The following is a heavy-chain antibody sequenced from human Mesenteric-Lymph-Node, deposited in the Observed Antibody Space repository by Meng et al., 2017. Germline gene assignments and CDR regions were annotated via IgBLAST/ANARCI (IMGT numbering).Heavy chain of an antibody. CDR2: IILSSGAT. D-gene: IGHD6-13*01. V-gene: IGHV1-46*01. CDR3: ARGSGIAAAGTVYYGMDV. Sequence: ASVKVSCKASGYSFTSYSMHWVRQAPGQGLEWMGIIILSSGATSYAQKFQARVTMTRDTSTSTVYMELSSLRSEDTAVYYCARGSGIAAAGTVYYGMDVWGQGTTVTVSS. J-gene: IGHJ6*02. CDR1: GYSFTSYS.